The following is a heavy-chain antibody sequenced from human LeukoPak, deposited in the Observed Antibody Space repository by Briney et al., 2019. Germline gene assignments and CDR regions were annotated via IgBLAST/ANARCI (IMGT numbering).Heavy chain of an antibody. D-gene: IGHD2-2*01. CDR2: FDPEDGET. CDR1: GYTLTELS. CDR3: ATESVVPAATVDYYYYMDV. J-gene: IGHJ6*03. Sequence: ASVKVSCKVSGYTLTELSMHWVRQAPGKGLEWMGGFDPEDGETIYAQKFQGRVTMTEDTSTDTAYVELSSLRSEDTAVYYCATESVVPAATVDYYYYMDVWGKGTTVTVSS. V-gene: IGHV1-24*01.